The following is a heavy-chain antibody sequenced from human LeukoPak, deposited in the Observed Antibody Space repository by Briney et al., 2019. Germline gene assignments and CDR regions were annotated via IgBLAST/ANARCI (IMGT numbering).Heavy chain of an antibody. V-gene: IGHV4-4*07. Sequence: PSETLSLTCTVSGGSISSYYWSWIRQPAGKGLEWIGRVYTSGSTNANPSLKSRVTMSTDMSENQFSLKLSSVTAADTAVYYCARDNPPQYNSGWFAYWGQGTLVTVSS. D-gene: IGHD6-19*01. CDR2: VYTSGST. CDR3: ARDNPPQYNSGWFAY. CDR1: GGSISSYY. J-gene: IGHJ4*02.